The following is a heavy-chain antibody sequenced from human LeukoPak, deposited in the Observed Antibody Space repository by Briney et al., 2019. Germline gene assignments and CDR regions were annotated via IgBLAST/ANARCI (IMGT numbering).Heavy chain of an antibody. J-gene: IGHJ4*02. V-gene: IGHV3-23*01. Sequence: PGGSLRLSYAASGFKFNSVGMTWVRQAPGRGLEWVSSINDNGDRTYYTDSVRGRFTVSRDNSQNTLYLQMNSLGAEDTAMYFCVKYRGESSIWGQGTLVTVSS. CDR2: INDNGDRT. CDR1: GFKFNSVG. D-gene: IGHD1-26*01. CDR3: VKYRGESSI.